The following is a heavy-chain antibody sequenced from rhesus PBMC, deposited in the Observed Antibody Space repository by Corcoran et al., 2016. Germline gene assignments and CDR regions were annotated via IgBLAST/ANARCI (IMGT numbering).Heavy chain of an antibody. D-gene: IGHD4-23*01. J-gene: IGHJ4*01. Sequence: QVQLQESGPGLVKPSETLSLTCAVSGGSFSGYYWGWIRQPPGKGLGGIGYISGSCGSTDYHPSLKSRVTISTNTSKNQFSLKLSSVTAADTAVYYCARENEYSNYFGYWGQGVLVTVSS. V-gene: IGHV4-165*01. CDR2: ISGSCGST. CDR3: ARENEYSNYFGY. CDR1: GGSFSGYY.